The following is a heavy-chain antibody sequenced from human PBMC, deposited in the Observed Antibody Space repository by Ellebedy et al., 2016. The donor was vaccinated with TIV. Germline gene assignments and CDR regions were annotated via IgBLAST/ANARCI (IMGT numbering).Heavy chain of an antibody. CDR2: ISSSGGST. D-gene: IGHD2-8*01. J-gene: IGHJ5*02. CDR3: AKGLYVNWFDP. Sequence: GESLKISCAASGFTFTTYAMTWVRQAPGKGLEWVSAISSSGGSTYYADSVKGRFTISRDNSKNTVYLQMNSLRAEDTAVYYCAKGLYVNWFDPWGLGTLVTVSS. V-gene: IGHV3-23*01. CDR1: GFTFTTYA.